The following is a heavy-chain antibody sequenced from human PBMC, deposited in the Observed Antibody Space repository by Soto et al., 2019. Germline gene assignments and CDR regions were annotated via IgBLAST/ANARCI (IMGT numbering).Heavy chain of an antibody. Sequence: QVQLVESGGGVVQPGRSLRLSCAASGFTFSSYGMHWVRQAPGKGLEWVAVIWYDGSNKYYADSVKGRFTISRDNSKNTLYLQMNSLRAEDTAVYYCARERWLVQGREIFDYWGQGTLVTVSS. D-gene: IGHD6-19*01. CDR1: GFTFSSYG. CDR2: IWYDGSNK. J-gene: IGHJ4*02. V-gene: IGHV3-33*01. CDR3: ARERWLVQGREIFDY.